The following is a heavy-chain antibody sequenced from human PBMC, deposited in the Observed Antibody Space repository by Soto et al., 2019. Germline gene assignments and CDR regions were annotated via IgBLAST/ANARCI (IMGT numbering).Heavy chain of an antibody. CDR1: RATTSTHN. V-gene: IGHV4-59*08. J-gene: IGHJ6*02. CDR2: IYEGGST. CDR3: VRQGIGAQHGLVDV. D-gene: IGHD3-10*01. Sequence: SETHSLTSTVSRATTSTHNWSWIRQTPGKGLEWIGYIYEGGSTGYNPSLESRVTISLDTSTNQLSLKLRSVTAADTAVYYCVRQGIGAQHGLVDVWGQGTTVTVSS.